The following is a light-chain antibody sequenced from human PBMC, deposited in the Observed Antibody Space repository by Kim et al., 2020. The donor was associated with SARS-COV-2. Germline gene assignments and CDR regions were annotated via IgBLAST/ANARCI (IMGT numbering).Light chain of an antibody. CDR1: SSDVGAYNY. J-gene: IGLJ1*01. Sequence: GQSVTISCTGNSSDVGAYNYVSWYQQHPGKAPKLIISEVSKRPSGVPDRFSGSKSGNTASLTVSGLQTDDEADYYCCSYAGINTYVFGTGTKVTVL. CDR2: EVS. V-gene: IGLV2-8*01. CDR3: CSYAGINTYV.